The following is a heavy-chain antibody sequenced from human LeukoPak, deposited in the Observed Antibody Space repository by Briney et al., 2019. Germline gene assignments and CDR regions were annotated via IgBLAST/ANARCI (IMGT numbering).Heavy chain of an antibody. J-gene: IGHJ5*02. CDR1: GYTFTGYY. V-gene: IGHV1-2*02. D-gene: IGHD2-15*01. CDR3: AAGYCSGGSCYKVDP. Sequence: ASVKVSCKASGYTFTGYYMHWVRQAPGQGLEWMGWINPNSGGTNYAQKFQGRVTMTRDTSISTAYMELSRLRSDDTAVYYCAAGYCSGGSCYKVDPWGQGTLVIVSS. CDR2: INPNSGGT.